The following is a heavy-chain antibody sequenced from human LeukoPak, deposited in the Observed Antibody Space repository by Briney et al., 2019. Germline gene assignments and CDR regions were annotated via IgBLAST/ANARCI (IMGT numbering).Heavy chain of an antibody. V-gene: IGHV1-8*01. CDR3: ARGPAGDSYYYYGMDV. CDR1: GYTFTSYD. D-gene: IGHD3-16*01. CDR2: MNPNSGNT. J-gene: IGHJ6*02. Sequence: ASVTVSCKASGYTFTSYDINWVRQATGQGLEWMGWMNPNSGNTGYAQKFQGRVTMTRNTSISTAYMELSSLRSEDTAVYYCARGPAGDSYYYYGMDVWGQGTTVTVSS.